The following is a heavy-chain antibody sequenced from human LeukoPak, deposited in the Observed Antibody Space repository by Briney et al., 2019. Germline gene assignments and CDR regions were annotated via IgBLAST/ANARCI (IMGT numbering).Heavy chain of an antibody. V-gene: IGHV3-23*01. D-gene: IGHD6-13*01. J-gene: IGHJ4*02. CDR1: GFTFSIYA. CDR2: ISGRGTPT. Sequence: PGGSLRLSCAASGFTFSIYAMGWVCQAPGKGLEWVSNISGRGTPTYYAASVKGRFTISRDNSKNTLHLQMNSLRAEDTAVYYCAKDQTLAAAGTSNLDFWGQGTLVTVSS. CDR3: AKDQTLAAAGTSNLDF.